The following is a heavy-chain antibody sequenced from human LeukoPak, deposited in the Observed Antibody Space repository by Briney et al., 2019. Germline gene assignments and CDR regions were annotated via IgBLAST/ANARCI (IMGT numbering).Heavy chain of an antibody. D-gene: IGHD3-22*01. J-gene: IGHJ4*02. CDR2: IYDSGST. CDR3: ARGGWNKFDY. Sequence: PSETLSLTCAVSGGSISSGGYSWSWIRQPPGKGLEWIGYIYDSGSTYYNPSLKSRVTLSVDTSKNQFSLKLNSVTAADTAVYYCARGGWNKFDYWGQGTLVTVSS. V-gene: IGHV4-30-4*07. CDR1: GGSISSGGYS.